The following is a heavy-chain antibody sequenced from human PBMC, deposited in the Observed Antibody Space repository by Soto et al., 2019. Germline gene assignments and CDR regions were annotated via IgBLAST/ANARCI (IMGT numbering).Heavy chain of an antibody. D-gene: IGHD3-22*01. J-gene: IGHJ4*02. CDR1: GFTVSSNY. CDR2: IYSGGST. CDR3: ARARVEIIDY. Sequence: EVQLVESGGGLIQPGGSLRLPFAASGFTVSSNYMSWVRQAPGKGLEWVAVIYSGGSTYYADSVNGRFTISRDNPKNTLYLPMNSLRAEDTSVYYCARARVEIIDYWGQGTLVNVSS. V-gene: IGHV3-53*01.